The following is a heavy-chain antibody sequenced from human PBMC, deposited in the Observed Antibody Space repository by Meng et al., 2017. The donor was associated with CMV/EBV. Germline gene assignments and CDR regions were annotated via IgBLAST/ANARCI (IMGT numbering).Heavy chain of an antibody. D-gene: IGHD4-17*01. V-gene: IGHV1-69*01. J-gene: IGHJ2*01. Sequence: QAPVVQCGAEVTKPGSSVKVSCKASGGTFSSYAISWVRQAPGQGLEWMGGIIPIFGTANYAQKFQGRVTITADESTSTAYMELSSLRSEDTAVYYCAREVDDYGDGWYFDLWGRGTLVTVSS. CDR1: GGTFSSYA. CDR3: AREVDDYGDGWYFDL. CDR2: IIPIFGTA.